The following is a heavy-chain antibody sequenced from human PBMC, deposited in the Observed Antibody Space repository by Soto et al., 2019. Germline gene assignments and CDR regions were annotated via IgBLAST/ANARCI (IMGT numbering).Heavy chain of an antibody. CDR1: GFTFSTFA. D-gene: IGHD2-15*01. Sequence: EVHLLDSGGGLVQPGGSLRLSCAASGFTFSTFAMSWVRQVPGKGLEWVSGISDGGRFTYYADSVKGRFTISRDDSKNTVYLQMNSLRAEDTAIYYCAKAAGINYFDFWGQGSLVIVSS. V-gene: IGHV3-23*01. J-gene: IGHJ4*02. CDR3: AKAAGINYFDF. CDR2: ISDGGRFT.